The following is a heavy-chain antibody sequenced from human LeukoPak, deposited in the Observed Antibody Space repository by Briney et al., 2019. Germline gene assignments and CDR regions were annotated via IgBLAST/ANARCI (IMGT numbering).Heavy chain of an antibody. CDR1: GFPFSSYA. V-gene: IGHV3-53*01. Sequence: PGGSPRLSCAASGFPFSSYAMSWVCQAPGKGLEWVSIIYSGGSTNYADSVKGRFTISRDNSKNTLYLQMNSLRAEDTAVYYCASGSGSYRTPYYYMDVWGKGTTVTVSS. CDR2: IYSGGST. J-gene: IGHJ6*03. D-gene: IGHD3-10*01. CDR3: ASGSGSYRTPYYYMDV.